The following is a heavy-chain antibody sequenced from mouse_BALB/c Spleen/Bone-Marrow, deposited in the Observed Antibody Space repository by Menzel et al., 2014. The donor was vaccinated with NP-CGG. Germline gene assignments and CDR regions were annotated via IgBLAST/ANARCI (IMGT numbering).Heavy chain of an antibody. CDR3: ARGDGYAMDY. V-gene: IGHV14-1*02. J-gene: IGHJ4*01. CDR2: IDPENGNT. CDR1: GFNFKDYY. Sequence: EVKLQESGAEIVRPGALVRLSCKASGFNFKDYYMQWVKQRPDRGLEGIGWIDPENGNTIYDPKFQGKASITADTSSNTAYLQLSSLTSEDTAVYYCARGDGYAMDYWGQGTSVTVSS.